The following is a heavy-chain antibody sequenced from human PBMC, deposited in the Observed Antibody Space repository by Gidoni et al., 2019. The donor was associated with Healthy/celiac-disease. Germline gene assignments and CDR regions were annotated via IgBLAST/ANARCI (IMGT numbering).Heavy chain of an antibody. CDR1: GYTFNSYD. Sequence: QVQLVQSGAEVTKPGASVKVSCKASGYTFNSYDINWVRQATGQGLEWMGWMNPNSGTTGYAQKFQGRVTMTRYTSIRTAYMELSSLRSEDTAVYYCAILMGITGTEYYFDYWGQGTLVTVSS. D-gene: IGHD1-7*01. V-gene: IGHV1-8*01. J-gene: IGHJ4*02. CDR3: AILMGITGTEYYFDY. CDR2: MNPNSGTT.